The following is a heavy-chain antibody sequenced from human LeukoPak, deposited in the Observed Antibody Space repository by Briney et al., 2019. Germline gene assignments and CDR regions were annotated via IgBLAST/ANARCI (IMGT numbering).Heavy chain of an antibody. CDR2: IYHSGST. Sequence: PSETLSLTCAVYGGSFSGYYWSWIRQPPGKGLEWIGSIYHSGSTYYNQSLKSRVTISVDTSKNQFSLKLSSVTAADTAVYYCARDVEGNGYFDYWGQGTLVTVSS. J-gene: IGHJ4*02. CDR3: ARDVEGNGYFDY. V-gene: IGHV4-34*01. D-gene: IGHD4-23*01. CDR1: GGSFSGYY.